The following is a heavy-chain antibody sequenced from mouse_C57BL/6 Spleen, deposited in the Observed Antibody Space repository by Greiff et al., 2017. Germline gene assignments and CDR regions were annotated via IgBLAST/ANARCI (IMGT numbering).Heavy chain of an antibody. CDR2: IYPSDSET. CDR3: ASKDSSGYVAY. D-gene: IGHD3-2*02. J-gene: IGHJ3*01. Sequence: QVQLQQPGAELVRPGSSVKLSCKASGYTFTSYWMDWVQQRPGQGLEWIGNIYPSDSETHYNQKFKDQATLTVDKSSSTAYMQLSSLTSEDSAVYYCASKDSSGYVAYWGQGTLVTVSA. V-gene: IGHV1-61*01. CDR1: GYTFTSYW.